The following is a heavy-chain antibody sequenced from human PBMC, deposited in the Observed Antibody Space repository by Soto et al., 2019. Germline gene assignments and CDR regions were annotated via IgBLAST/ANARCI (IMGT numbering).Heavy chain of an antibody. J-gene: IGHJ5*02. CDR3: ARGSTYYGFVT. V-gene: IGHV4-30-4*01. Sequence: QVQLQESGPRLVKPSQTLSLTCTVSGDSIGSGDYYWTWIRQPPGKGLEWIGYIYYIGTTFYNPSLESRVTISVDTSKTQFSLRVTSVTAADPAVYYCARGSTYYGFVTWGQGTLITVSS. CDR1: GDSIGSGDYY. CDR2: IYYIGTT. D-gene: IGHD3-10*01.